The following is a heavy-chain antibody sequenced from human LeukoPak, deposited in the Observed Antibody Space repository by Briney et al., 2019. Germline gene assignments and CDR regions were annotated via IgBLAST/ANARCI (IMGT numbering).Heavy chain of an antibody. J-gene: IGHJ6*02. D-gene: IGHD6-13*01. Sequence: PGGSLRLSCAASGFTFSSYGMHWVRQAPGKGLEWVAVISYDGSNKYYADSVKGRFTISRDNSKNTLYLQMNSLRAEDTAVYYCAKDYVSSSWYLYYYGMDVWGQGTTVTVSS. CDR1: GFTFSSYG. V-gene: IGHV3-30*18. CDR3: AKDYVSSSWYLYYYGMDV. CDR2: ISYDGSNK.